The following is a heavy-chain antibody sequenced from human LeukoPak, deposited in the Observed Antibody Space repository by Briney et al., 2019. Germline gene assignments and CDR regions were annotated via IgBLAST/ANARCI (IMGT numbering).Heavy chain of an antibody. Sequence: SETLSLTCTVSGGSISSYYWSWIRQPPGKGLEWIGYIYYSGSTNYNPSLKSRVTISVDTSKNQFSLKLSSVTAADTAVYYCARVGITGTTSVDYWGKGTLVTVSS. J-gene: IGHJ4*02. D-gene: IGHD1-7*01. CDR1: GGSISSYY. CDR3: ARVGITGTTSVDY. CDR2: IYYSGST. V-gene: IGHV4-59*01.